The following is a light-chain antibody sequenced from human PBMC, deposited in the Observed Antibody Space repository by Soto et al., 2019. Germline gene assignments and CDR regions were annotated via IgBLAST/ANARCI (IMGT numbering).Light chain of an antibody. J-gene: IGKJ1*01. CDR3: QQYNTYST. CDR1: QSVSSSY. V-gene: IGKV3D-7*01. Sequence: EIVLTQSPGTLSLSPGENASFSCRASQSVSSSYLAWYQQKPGQAPRLLIYDASNRATGIPARFSGSGSGTDFTLTISSLQPDDFATYYCQQYNTYSTFGQGTKVDIK. CDR2: DAS.